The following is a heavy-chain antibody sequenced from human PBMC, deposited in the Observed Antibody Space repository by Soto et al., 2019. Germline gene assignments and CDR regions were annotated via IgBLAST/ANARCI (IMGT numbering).Heavy chain of an antibody. CDR1: GGSFSGYY. D-gene: IGHD3-3*01. J-gene: IGHJ2*01. CDR3: ARGRSGYYAYWYFDL. Sequence: VQLQQWGAGLLKPSETLSLTCAVYGGSFSGYYWSWIRQPPGKGLEWIGEINHSGSTNYNPSLKSRVTISVDTSKNQFSLKLSSVTAADTAVYYCARGRSGYYAYWYFDLWGRGTLVTVSS. CDR2: INHSGST. V-gene: IGHV4-34*01.